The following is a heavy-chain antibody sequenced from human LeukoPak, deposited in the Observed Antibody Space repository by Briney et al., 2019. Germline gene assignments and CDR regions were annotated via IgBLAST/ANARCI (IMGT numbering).Heavy chain of an antibody. CDR1: GGSFSGYY. D-gene: IGHD2-2*02. CDR2: INHSGST. V-gene: IGHV4-34*01. Sequence: PSETLSLTCAVYGGSFSGYYWSWIRQPPGKGLEWIGEINHSGSTNYNPSLKSRVTISVDTSKNQFSLKLSSVTAADTAVYYCARGGRGRPFVPAAINGRSNWFDPWGQGTLVTVSS. J-gene: IGHJ5*02. CDR3: ARGGRGRPFVPAAINGRSNWFDP.